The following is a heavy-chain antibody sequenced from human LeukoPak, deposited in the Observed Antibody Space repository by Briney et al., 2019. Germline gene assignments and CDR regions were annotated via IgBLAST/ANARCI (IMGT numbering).Heavy chain of an antibody. D-gene: IGHD3-3*01. V-gene: IGHV4-61*02. J-gene: IGHJ3*02. CDR1: GGSISSGSYF. Sequence: SSETLSLTCTVSGGSISSGSYFWSWIRQPAGKGLEWIGRIYTSGSTNYNPSLKSRVTISVDTSKNQFSLKLSSVTAADTAVYYCARVRILRFLEWLLKDAFDIWGQGTMVTVSS. CDR2: IYTSGST. CDR3: ARVRILRFLEWLLKDAFDI.